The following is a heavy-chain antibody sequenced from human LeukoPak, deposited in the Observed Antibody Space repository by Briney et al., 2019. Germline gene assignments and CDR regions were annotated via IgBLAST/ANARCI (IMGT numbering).Heavy chain of an antibody. CDR3: AREGQGGYYLGS. CDR2: IYYSGST. CDR1: GGSISSYY. D-gene: IGHD3-3*01. J-gene: IGHJ4*02. Sequence: SETLSLTCTVSGGSISSYYWSWIRQPPGKGLEWIGYIYYSGSTNYNPSLKSRVTISVDTSKNQFSLKVSSVTAADTAVYYCAREGQGGYYLGSWGQGTVVIVSS. V-gene: IGHV4-59*01.